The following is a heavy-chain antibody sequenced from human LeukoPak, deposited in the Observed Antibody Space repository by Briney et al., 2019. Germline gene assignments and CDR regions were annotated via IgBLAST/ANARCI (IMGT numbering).Heavy chain of an antibody. D-gene: IGHD1-26*01. CDR2: ISAYNGNT. CDR3: AVWELHDS. V-gene: IGHV1-18*01. J-gene: IGHJ4*02. CDR1: GYSFTTYA. Sequence: ASVKVSCKASGYSFTTYAIHWVRQAPGQGLEWMGWISAYNGNTNYAQKLQGRVTMTTDTSTSTAYMELRSLRSDDTAVYYCAVWELHDSWGQGTLVTVSS.